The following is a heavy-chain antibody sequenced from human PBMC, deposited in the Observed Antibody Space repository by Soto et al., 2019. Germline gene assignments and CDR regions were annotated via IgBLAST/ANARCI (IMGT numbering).Heavy chain of an antibody. CDR3: ARLIGNSWLDS. J-gene: IGHJ5*01. V-gene: IGHV6-1*01. Sequence: SQTLSLTCSISGDSVSTNIATWDWIRQSPSRGLEWLGRTYYRSKWDYDYAASVKGRITINPDTSNNQLSLQLDSVTPDDTAVYYCARLIGNSWLDSWGQGTLVTVSS. CDR2: TYYRSKWDY. D-gene: IGHD2-8*01. CDR1: GDSVSTNIAT.